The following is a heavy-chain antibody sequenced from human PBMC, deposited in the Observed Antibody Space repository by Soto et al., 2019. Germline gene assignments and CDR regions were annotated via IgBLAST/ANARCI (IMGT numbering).Heavy chain of an antibody. J-gene: IGHJ4*02. Sequence: ASVKVSCKASGYTFTSYYMHWVRQAPGQGLEWMGIINPSGGSTSYAQKFQGRVTMTRDTSTSTVYMELSSLRSEDTAVYYCAIQPTYYYDSSANEDYWGQGPWSPSPQ. CDR1: GYTFTSYY. D-gene: IGHD3-22*01. V-gene: IGHV1-46*01. CDR2: INPSGGST. CDR3: AIQPTYYYDSSANEDY.